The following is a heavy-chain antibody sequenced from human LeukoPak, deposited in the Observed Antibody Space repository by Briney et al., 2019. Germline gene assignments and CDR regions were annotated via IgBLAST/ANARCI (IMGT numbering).Heavy chain of an antibody. CDR1: GGSISSHY. V-gene: IGHV4-59*11. CDR2: IYYSGST. J-gene: IGHJ4*02. CDR3: VRQLETDY. D-gene: IGHD6-6*01. Sequence: SETLSLTCTVSGGSISSHYWSWIRQPPGKGLEWIGYIYYSGSTNYNPSLKSRVTISVDTSKNQFSLKLSSVTAADTAVYYCVRQLETDYWGQGTLVTVSS.